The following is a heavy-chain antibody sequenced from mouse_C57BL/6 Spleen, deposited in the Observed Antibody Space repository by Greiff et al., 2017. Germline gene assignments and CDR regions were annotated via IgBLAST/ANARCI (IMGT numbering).Heavy chain of an antibody. V-gene: IGHV1-36*01. J-gene: IGHJ1*03. CDR2: VYPYNGGT. CDR3: ARLDYGSSYWYFDG. CDR1: GFTFTDYY. D-gene: IGHD1-1*01. Sequence: VQLKESGPVLVKPGPSVKISCKASGFTFTDYYMHWVKQSHGKSLEWIGLVYPYNGGTSYNQKFKGKATLTVDTSSSTAYMELNSLTSEDSAVYYCARLDYGSSYWYFDGWGTGATVTVSS.